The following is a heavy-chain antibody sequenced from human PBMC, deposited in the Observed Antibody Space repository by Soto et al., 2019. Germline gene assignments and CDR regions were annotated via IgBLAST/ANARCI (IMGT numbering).Heavy chain of an antibody. D-gene: IGHD2-21*01. J-gene: IGHJ4*02. CDR1: GFTFSSYW. CDR2: VDSGGSTT. CDR3: VRGAFHHYYLDS. Sequence: EVQLVESGGGLVQPGGSLRLSCAASGFTFSSYWIHWVRQAPGKGLVWVSRVDSGGSTTNYAVSVKGRFTISRENAKNTMYLQMNSLRDEDTHVYHCVRGAFHHYYLDSWGQGTLVTVSS. V-gene: IGHV3-74*01.